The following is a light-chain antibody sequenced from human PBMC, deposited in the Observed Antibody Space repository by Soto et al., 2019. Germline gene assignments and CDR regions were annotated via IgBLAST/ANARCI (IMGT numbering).Light chain of an antibody. J-gene: IGKJ1*01. V-gene: IGKV1-6*01. Sequence: AIQMTQSPSSLSASVGDRVTTTCRSRQGIRNDLGWYQQKPGKAPKVLIYTASSLQSGVPSRFSGSGSGTDCTLTISILQPEDFATYYCLQDYNYPWPFGQGTKVEI. CDR2: TAS. CDR3: LQDYNYPWP. CDR1: QGIRND.